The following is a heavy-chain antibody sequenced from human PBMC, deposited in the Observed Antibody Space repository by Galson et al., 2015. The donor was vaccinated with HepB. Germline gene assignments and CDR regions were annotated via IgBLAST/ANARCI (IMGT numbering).Heavy chain of an antibody. CDR2: IKHDGSEK. J-gene: IGHJ4*02. V-gene: IGHV3-7*03. CDR3: ARGRGIDY. CDR1: GFTFSIYW. Sequence: SLRLSCAASGFTFSIYWMSWVRQAPGKGLEWVANIKHDGSEKNYVDSVKGRFTIPRDNAKDSLFLQMNSLRDEDTAVYYCARGRGIDYWGQGTLVTVSS. D-gene: IGHD3-16*01.